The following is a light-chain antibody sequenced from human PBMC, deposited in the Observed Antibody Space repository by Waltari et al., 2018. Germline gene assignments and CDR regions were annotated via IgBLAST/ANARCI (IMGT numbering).Light chain of an antibody. CDR2: AAY. CDR3: LQDCNYPWT. V-gene: IGKV1-6*01. CDR1: QGIRNE. J-gene: IGKJ1*01. Sequence: AIQMNQSPSYLSASVGDRVTISCRASQGIRNELGWYQQKPGKAPKLLIYAAYSLQSGAPSRFSGSGSGTDFTLTISSLQPEDSATYYCLQDCNYPWTFGQGTKVEIK.